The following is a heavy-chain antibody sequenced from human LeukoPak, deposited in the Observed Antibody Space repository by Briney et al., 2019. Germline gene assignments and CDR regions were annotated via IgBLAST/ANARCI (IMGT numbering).Heavy chain of an antibody. CDR3: ARVTEDVYYFDY. V-gene: IGHV1-2*02. Sequence: ASVNVSCKASGYTFTSYYMHWVRQAPGQGLEWMGWINPNSGGTNYAQKFQGRVTMTRDTSISTAYMELSRLRSDDTAVYYCARVTEDVYYFDYWGQGTLVTVSS. J-gene: IGHJ4*02. D-gene: IGHD1-14*01. CDR2: INPNSGGT. CDR1: GYTFTSYY.